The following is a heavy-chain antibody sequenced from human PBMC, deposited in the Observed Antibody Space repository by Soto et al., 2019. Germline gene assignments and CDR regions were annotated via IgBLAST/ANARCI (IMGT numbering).Heavy chain of an antibody. D-gene: IGHD3-9*01. CDR3: AKDSLRYFDWSPFDY. V-gene: IGHV3-30*18. CDR1: GFTFSNYG. Sequence: QVQLVESGGGVVQPGRSLRLSCAASGFTFSNYGMHWVRQAPGKGLEWVAVMSYDGSNTYYADSVKGLFTISRDNSKNTLYLQMSSLRAEDTAVYYCAKDSLRYFDWSPFDYWGQGTLVTVSS. J-gene: IGHJ4*02. CDR2: MSYDGSNT.